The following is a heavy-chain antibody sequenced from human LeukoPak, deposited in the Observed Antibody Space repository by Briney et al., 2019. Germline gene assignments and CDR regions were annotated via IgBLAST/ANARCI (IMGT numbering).Heavy chain of an antibody. CDR2: INPNSGGT. CDR1: GYTFTDYY. CDR3: AREDYGMDV. V-gene: IGHV1-2*02. J-gene: IGHJ6*02. Sequence: GASVKVSYKPSGYTFTDYYMHWVRQAPGQGLEWMGWINPNSGGTNYAQKSQGRVTMTSDTSISTAYMELSRLRSDDTAVYYCAREDYGMDVWGQGTTVTVSS.